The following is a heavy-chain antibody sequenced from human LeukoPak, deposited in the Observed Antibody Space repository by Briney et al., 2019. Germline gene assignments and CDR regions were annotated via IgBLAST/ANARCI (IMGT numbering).Heavy chain of an antibody. Sequence: GRSLRLSCAASGFTFDDYAMHWVRQAPGKGLEWVSGISWNSGSIGYADSVKGRFTISRDNAKNSLYLQMNSLRAEDMALYYCAKDSSAVTSGYFQHWGQGTLVTVSS. CDR1: GFTFDDYA. V-gene: IGHV3-9*03. D-gene: IGHD4-17*01. J-gene: IGHJ1*01. CDR3: AKDSSAVTSGYFQH. CDR2: ISWNSGSI.